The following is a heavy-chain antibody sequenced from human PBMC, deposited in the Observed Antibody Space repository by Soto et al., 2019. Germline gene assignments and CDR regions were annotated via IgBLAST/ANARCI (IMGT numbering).Heavy chain of an antibody. D-gene: IGHD3-3*01. Sequence: QVQLVESGGGVVQPGRSLRLSCAASGFTFSSYGMHWVRQAPGKGLEWVAVISYDGSNKYYADSVKGRFTISRDNSKNREYLQMDSLGAEDTAFYYWGKRGGGIYDFWSGYPLYYYYYMDVWGKGTTVTVSS. CDR1: GFTFSSYG. CDR3: GKRGGGIYDFWSGYPLYYYYYMDV. V-gene: IGHV3-30*18. J-gene: IGHJ6*03. CDR2: ISYDGSNK.